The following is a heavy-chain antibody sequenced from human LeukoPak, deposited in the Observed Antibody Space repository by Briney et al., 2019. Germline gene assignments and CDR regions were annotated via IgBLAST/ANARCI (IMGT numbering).Heavy chain of an antibody. J-gene: IGHJ4*02. Sequence: GGSLRLSCAASGFTFDDYAMHWVRQAPGKGLEWVSGISWNSGSIGYADSVKGRFTISRDNAKNSLYLQMNSLRAEDMALYYCAKGGRYFDWLPHFDYWGQGTLVTVSS. D-gene: IGHD3-9*01. CDR1: GFTFDDYA. CDR2: ISWNSGSI. CDR3: AKGGRYFDWLPHFDY. V-gene: IGHV3-9*03.